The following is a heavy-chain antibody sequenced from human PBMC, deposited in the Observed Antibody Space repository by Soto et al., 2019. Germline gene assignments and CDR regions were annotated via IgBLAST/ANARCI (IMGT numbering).Heavy chain of an antibody. V-gene: IGHV3-23*01. D-gene: IGHD6-25*01. J-gene: IGHJ3*02. CDR2: ITGGGGST. Sequence: GGSMRLSCAASGFTFGNYAMSWVRQAPGKGLEWVSGITGGGGSTNYADPVKGRFTISRDNSWNTLYLQLNSLRAEDTAVYYCAKLLAAAASWDAFDIWGQGTMVTVSS. CDR1: GFTFGNYA. CDR3: AKLLAAAASWDAFDI.